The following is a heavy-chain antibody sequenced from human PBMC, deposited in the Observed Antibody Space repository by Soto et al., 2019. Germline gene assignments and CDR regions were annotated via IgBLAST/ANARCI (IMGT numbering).Heavy chain of an antibody. J-gene: IGHJ4*02. CDR3: ARGRSIPAAIFLFYDY. V-gene: IGHV3-48*01. D-gene: IGHD2-2*02. CDR2: ISSSSTTL. CDR1: GFTFSDYS. Sequence: EVQLVESGGGLVQPGGSLRLSCAASGFTFSDYSMNWVRQAPGKGLEWVSYISSSSTTLYYADSVKGRFTISRDNAKNSLNLQMNSLRAEDTAVYYCARGRSIPAAIFLFYDYWGQGTLVTVSS.